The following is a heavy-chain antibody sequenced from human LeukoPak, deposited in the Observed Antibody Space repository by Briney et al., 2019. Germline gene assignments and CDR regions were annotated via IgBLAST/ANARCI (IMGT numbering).Heavy chain of an antibody. CDR1: GFTFNYYD. CDR3: ASGASYYYDNSGHPGWYFDL. D-gene: IGHD3-22*01. CDR2: IRTTGDT. Sequence: PGGSLRLSCAVSGFTFNYYDMHWVRQAPGKRLEWVSAIRTTGDTHYPDSVKGRFAMSKEDAKNSVHLQMNTLRAGDAAVYYCASGASYYYDNSGHPGWYFDLWGRSTLVTVSS. V-gene: IGHV3-13*01. J-gene: IGHJ2*01.